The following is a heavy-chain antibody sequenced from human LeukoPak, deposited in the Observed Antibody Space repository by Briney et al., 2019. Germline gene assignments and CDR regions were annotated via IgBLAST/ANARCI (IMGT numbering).Heavy chain of an antibody. J-gene: IGHJ4*02. Sequence: GGSLRLSCAASGFTFSSYAMSWVRQAPGKGLEWVSAISGSGGSTYYADSVKGRFTISRDNSKNTLYLQMNSLRAEDTAVYYCAKVPSYGSGSYPTYYFDYWGREPWSPSPQ. CDR1: GFTFSSYA. CDR2: ISGSGGST. CDR3: AKVPSYGSGSYPTYYFDY. D-gene: IGHD3-10*01. V-gene: IGHV3-23*01.